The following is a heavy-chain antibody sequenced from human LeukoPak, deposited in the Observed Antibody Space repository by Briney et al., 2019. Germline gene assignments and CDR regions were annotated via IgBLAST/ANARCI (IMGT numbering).Heavy chain of an antibody. CDR2: ISVSGGTT. V-gene: IGHV3-23*01. CDR1: GFTFGSYA. J-gene: IGHJ4*02. CDR3: AKYGSGSYYREFDY. D-gene: IGHD3-10*01. Sequence: GGSLRLSCAASGFTFGSYAMSWVRQAPGKGLEWVSSISVSGGTTYYADSVKGRFIISRDNSKNTLDLQMNSLRAEDTAVYHCAKYGSGSYYREFDYWGQGTLVTVSS.